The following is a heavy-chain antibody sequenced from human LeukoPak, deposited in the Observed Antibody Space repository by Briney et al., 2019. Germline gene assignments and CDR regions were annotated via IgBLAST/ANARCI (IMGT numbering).Heavy chain of an antibody. D-gene: IGHD2-15*01. CDR3: ARETGYCSGGKCYFIY. CDR2: INPNSGGT. V-gene: IGHV1-2*02. Sequence: GASVKVSCKASGYTFTGSYIHWVRRAPGQGLEWMGWINPNSGGTSSAQKFQGRVTMTRDTSVSTAYMELSRLRSDDTALYYCARETGYCSGGKCYFIYWGQGTLVTVSS. J-gene: IGHJ4*02. CDR1: GYTFTGSY.